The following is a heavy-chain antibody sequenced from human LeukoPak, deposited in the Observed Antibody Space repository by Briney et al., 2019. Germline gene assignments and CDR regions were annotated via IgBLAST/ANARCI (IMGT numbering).Heavy chain of an antibody. Sequence: GGSLRLSCAASEFIFSNFGMHWVRQAPGKGLESVSRISTDGTVTTYADSVKGRFTVSRDNADNTMFLQMNSVRDEDTAVYYCATKQWLAPPPDSWGQGTPVTVSS. CDR2: ISTDGTVT. J-gene: IGHJ4*02. D-gene: IGHD6-19*01. V-gene: IGHV3-74*01. CDR3: ATKQWLAPPPDS. CDR1: EFIFSNFG.